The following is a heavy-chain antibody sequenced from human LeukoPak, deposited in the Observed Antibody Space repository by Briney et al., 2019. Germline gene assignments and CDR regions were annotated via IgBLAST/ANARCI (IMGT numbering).Heavy chain of an antibody. V-gene: IGHV4-59*11. CDR1: GGSISGHY. CDR3: ARGDSSGYWFDP. D-gene: IGHD3-22*01. Sequence: SETLSLTCTVSGGSISGHYWNWIRQPPGQGLEWIGYIDYSGNTDSNPSLKSRVAISVDTSKNQFSLRLNSVTAADTAVYYCARGDSSGYWFDPWGQGTLVTVSS. CDR2: IDYSGNT. J-gene: IGHJ5*02.